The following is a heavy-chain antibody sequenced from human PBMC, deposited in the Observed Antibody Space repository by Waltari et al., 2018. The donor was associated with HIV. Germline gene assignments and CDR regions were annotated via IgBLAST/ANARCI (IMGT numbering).Heavy chain of an antibody. CDR2: ISHSATT. D-gene: IGHD2-8*01. CDR3: ASTCYGLREGCYGDF. Sequence: QVQLQESGPGLVKPSETLSLTCSVSDYSLNSGHYWGWLRQSPGRGLEWIGSISHSATTVHSPSRQSRITRVRNPSNNQFFLNVAAATAAETAVYYCASTCYGLREGCYGDFGGQGRLATVSS. V-gene: IGHV4-38-2*02. J-gene: IGHJ4*02. CDR1: DYSLNSGHY.